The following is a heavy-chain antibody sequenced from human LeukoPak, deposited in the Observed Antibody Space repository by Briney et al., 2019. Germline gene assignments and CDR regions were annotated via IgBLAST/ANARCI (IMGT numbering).Heavy chain of an antibody. CDR2: ISGSGGST. CDR3: ARAYSGYDYTNWFDP. CDR1: GFTFSSYA. J-gene: IGHJ5*02. V-gene: IGHV3-23*01. Sequence: GGSLRLSCAASGFTFSSYAMSWVRQAPGKGLEWVSAISGSGGSTYYADSVKGRFTISRDNSKNTLYLQMNSLRAEDTAVYYCARAYSGYDYTNWFDPWGQGTLVTVSS. D-gene: IGHD5-12*01.